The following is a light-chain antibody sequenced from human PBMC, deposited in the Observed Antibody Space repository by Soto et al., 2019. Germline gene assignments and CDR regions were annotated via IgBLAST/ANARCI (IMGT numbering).Light chain of an antibody. CDR1: SGSVSANNY. Sequence: QTVVTQEPSFSVSPGGTVTLTCGLNSGSVSANNYPSWYQQTPGQAPRTLIYSTNTRSSGVPDRFSGSILGNKAALTNTGAQADDESDYYCVLYMGSGIWVFGGGTKLTVL. J-gene: IGLJ3*02. V-gene: IGLV8-61*01. CDR2: STN. CDR3: VLYMGSGIWV.